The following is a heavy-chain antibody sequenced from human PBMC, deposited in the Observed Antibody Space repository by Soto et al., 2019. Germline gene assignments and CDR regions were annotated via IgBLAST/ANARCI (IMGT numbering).Heavy chain of an antibody. Sequence: QITLKESGPTLVKPTQTLTLTCTFSGFSLTTSGVGVGWIRQSPGKALEWLALIYWNDDQWYSPSLKSRLTITKDTSKNQGVLKMTNMDPVDTATYFCARSRRITMIGVFSWFDPWGQGTLVNCSS. CDR2: IYWNDDQ. CDR1: GFSLTTSGVG. J-gene: IGHJ5*02. D-gene: IGHD3-3*01. V-gene: IGHV2-5*01. CDR3: ARSRRITMIGVFSWFDP.